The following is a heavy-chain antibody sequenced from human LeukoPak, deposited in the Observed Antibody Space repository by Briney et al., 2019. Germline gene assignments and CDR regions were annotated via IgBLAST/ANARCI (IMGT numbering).Heavy chain of an antibody. CDR3: AKDQAIGYSYGYYYYGMDV. D-gene: IGHD5-18*01. J-gene: IGHJ6*02. CDR1: GFSFGSYA. CDR2: ICGSVSGSGDCT. Sequence: GSLRLSCAASGFSFGSYAMSWVRQAAGKGLEWVSEICGSVSGSGDCTHYADSVKGRFTISRDNSKKTLYLQMNSLRAEDTAVYYCAKDQAIGYSYGYYYYGMDVWGQGTTVTVSS. V-gene: IGHV3-23*01.